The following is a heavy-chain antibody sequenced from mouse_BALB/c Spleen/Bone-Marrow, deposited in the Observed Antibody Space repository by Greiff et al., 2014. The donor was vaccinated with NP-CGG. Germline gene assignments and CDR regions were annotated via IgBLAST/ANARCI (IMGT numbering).Heavy chain of an antibody. CDR2: IDPAKGNT. J-gene: IGHJ3*01. CDR1: GFNIKDSY. V-gene: IGHV14-3*02. Sequence: EVQLVESGAELVKPGASVKLSCTASGFNIKDSYLHWVKQRPEQGLDWIGRIDPAKGNTNYDPKFRGKATITADTSSNTAYLQLSSLTSEDTAVYFCARNYPFAYWGQGTLVTVSA. D-gene: IGHD2-1*01. CDR3: ARNYPFAY.